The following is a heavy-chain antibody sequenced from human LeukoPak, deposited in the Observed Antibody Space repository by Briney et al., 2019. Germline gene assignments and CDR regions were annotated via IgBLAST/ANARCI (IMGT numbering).Heavy chain of an antibody. D-gene: IGHD6-13*01. V-gene: IGHV3-7*03. CDR1: GFNFRDHW. CDR2: IKTDGSET. J-gene: IGHJ4*02. Sequence: GGSLRLSCAASGFNFRDHWMDWVRQAPGKGLEWVGHIKTDGSETYYLDSLRGRFSISRDNTNNALYLQMNSLRAEDTALYYCAKPLGAVDTWLEFDYWGQGTLVTVSS. CDR3: AKPLGAVDTWLEFDY.